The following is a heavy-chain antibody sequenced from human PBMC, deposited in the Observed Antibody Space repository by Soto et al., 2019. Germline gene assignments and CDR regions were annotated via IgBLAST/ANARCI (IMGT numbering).Heavy chain of an antibody. J-gene: IGHJ1*01. CDR2: IIPIFGTA. V-gene: IGHV1-69*06. Sequence: QVQLVQSGAEVKKPGSSVKVSCKASGGTFSSYAISRVRQAPGQGLEWMGGIIPIFGTANYAQKFQGRVTITADKSTSTAYMELSSLRSEDTAVYYCARGGYCSGGSCYSDFRYFQHWGQGTLVTVSS. CDR3: ARGGYCSGGSCYSDFRYFQH. D-gene: IGHD2-15*01. CDR1: GGTFSSYA.